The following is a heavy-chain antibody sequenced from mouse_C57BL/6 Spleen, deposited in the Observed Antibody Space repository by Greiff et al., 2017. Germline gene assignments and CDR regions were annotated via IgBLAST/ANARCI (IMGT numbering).Heavy chain of an antibody. CDR2: IDPEDGET. D-gene: IGHD6-2*01. Sequence: VQLQQSGAELVKPGASVKLSCTASGFNFTDYYMHWVKQRPEQGLEWIGRIDPEDGETKYAPKFKGKATLTADTSSNTAYLQLSSLTSEDSAVYYCASSQQSFDYWGQGTTLTVSS. CDR1: GFNFTDYY. J-gene: IGHJ2*01. V-gene: IGHV14-2*01. CDR3: ASSQQSFDY.